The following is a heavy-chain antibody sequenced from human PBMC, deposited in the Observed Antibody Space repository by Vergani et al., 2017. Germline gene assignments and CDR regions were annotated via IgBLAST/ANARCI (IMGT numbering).Heavy chain of an antibody. CDR2: INTHTGNP. Sequence: QVQLVQSGSELKKPGASVRVSCKASGYTFTRYAMNWVRQAPGQGLEWMGSINTHTGNPTYAQGFTGPLVFSLDTSVSTAYLQISSLKAEDTGVYYCARDHWDTGSFSYGMDVWGQGTTVTVPS. D-gene: IGHD5-18*01. V-gene: IGHV7-4-1*02. J-gene: IGHJ6*02. CDR1: GYTFTRYA. CDR3: ARDHWDTGSFSYGMDV.